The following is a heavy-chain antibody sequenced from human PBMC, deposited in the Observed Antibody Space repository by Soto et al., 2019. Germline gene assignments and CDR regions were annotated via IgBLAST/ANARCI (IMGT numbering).Heavy chain of an antibody. Sequence: ASVKVSCKASGYTFTDYYMHWVRQAPGQGLEWMGWINPNSGGTNYAQKFQGRVTMTRVPSISTAYMELSSLRSDDTALYYCAKDPNIVVVTAATGGMDVWGQGTTVTVSS. V-gene: IGHV1-2*02. D-gene: IGHD2-2*01. CDR2: INPNSGGT. CDR1: GYTFTDYY. CDR3: AKDPNIVVVTAATGGMDV. J-gene: IGHJ6*02.